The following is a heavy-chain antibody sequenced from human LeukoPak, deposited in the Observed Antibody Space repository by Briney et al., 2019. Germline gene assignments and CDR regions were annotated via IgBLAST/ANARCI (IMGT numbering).Heavy chain of an antibody. CDR1: GFTFSDYY. CDR2: IYSGGST. J-gene: IGHJ4*02. Sequence: GGSLRLSCAASGFTFSDYYMSWVRQAPGKGLEWVSVIYSGGSTYYADSVKGRFTISRDNSKNTLYLQMNSLRAEDTAVYYCARDRGSSSWYGTLDYWGQGTLVTVSS. D-gene: IGHD6-13*01. V-gene: IGHV3-53*01. CDR3: ARDRGSSSWYGTLDY.